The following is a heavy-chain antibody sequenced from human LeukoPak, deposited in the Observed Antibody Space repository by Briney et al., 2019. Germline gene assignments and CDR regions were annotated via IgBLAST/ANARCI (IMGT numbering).Heavy chain of an antibody. V-gene: IGHV4-34*01. J-gene: IGHJ4*02. Sequence: SETLSLTCAVYGGSFSGYYWSWIRQPPGKGLEWIGEINHSGSTNYNPSLKSRVTISVDTSKNQFSLKLSSVTAADTAVYYCARGRTGSYCAMRNDYWGQGTLVTVSS. D-gene: IGHD3-10*01. CDR2: INHSGST. CDR3: ARGRTGSYCAMRNDY. CDR1: GGSFSGYY.